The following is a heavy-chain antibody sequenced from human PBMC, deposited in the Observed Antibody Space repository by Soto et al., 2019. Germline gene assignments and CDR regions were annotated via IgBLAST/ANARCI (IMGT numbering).Heavy chain of an antibody. CDR2: IYYSGST. CDR1: GGSISSSSYY. V-gene: IGHV4-39*01. CDR3: ARVIAARPHNWFDP. D-gene: IGHD6-6*01. Sequence: LSLTCTVSGGSISSSSYYWGWIRQPPGKGLEWIGSIYYSGSTYYNPSLKSQVTISVDTSKNQFSLKLSSVTAADTAVYYCARVIAARPHNWFDPWGQGTLVTVSS. J-gene: IGHJ5*02.